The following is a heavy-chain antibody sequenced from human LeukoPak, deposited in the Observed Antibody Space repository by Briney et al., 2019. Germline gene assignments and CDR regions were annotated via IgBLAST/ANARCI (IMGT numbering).Heavy chain of an antibody. Sequence: SETLSLTCTVSGGSISSYYWSWIRQPAGKGLEWIGRIYTSGSTNYNPSLKSRVTMSVDTSKNQFSLKLSSVTAADTAVYYCARVSSDCSSTSCSEKTKRTYYYYMDVWGKGTTVTVSS. D-gene: IGHD2-2*01. J-gene: IGHJ6*03. CDR3: ARVSSDCSSTSCSEKTKRTYYYYMDV. CDR1: GGSISSYY. V-gene: IGHV4-4*07. CDR2: IYTSGST.